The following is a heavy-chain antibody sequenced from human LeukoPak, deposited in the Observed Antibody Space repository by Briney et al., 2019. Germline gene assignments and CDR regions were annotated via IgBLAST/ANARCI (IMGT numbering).Heavy chain of an antibody. CDR1: GYTFTSYY. Sequence: ASVKVSCKASGYTFTSYYMHWVRHAPGQGLEWMGIINPSGGSTSYAQKFQGRVTMTRDTSTSTVYMELSSLRSEDTAVYYCARDRCSGGSCQYYFDYWGQGTLVTVSS. J-gene: IGHJ4*02. CDR3: ARDRCSGGSCQYYFDY. V-gene: IGHV1-46*01. D-gene: IGHD2-15*01. CDR2: INPSGGST.